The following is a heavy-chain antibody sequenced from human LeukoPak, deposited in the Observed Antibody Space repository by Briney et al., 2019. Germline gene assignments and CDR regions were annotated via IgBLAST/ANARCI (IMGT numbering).Heavy chain of an antibody. CDR3: ARARWTSTVTTYYLDY. D-gene: IGHD4-17*01. Sequence: GASVKVSCKASGYTFTRYAIHWARQAPGQRLEWMGWINAGNGNTKYSQNFQGRVTITRDTSASTAYMELSSLRSEDTAVYYCARARWTSTVTTYYLDYWGQGTLVTVSS. CDR2: INAGNGNT. J-gene: IGHJ4*02. V-gene: IGHV1-3*01. CDR1: GYTFTRYA.